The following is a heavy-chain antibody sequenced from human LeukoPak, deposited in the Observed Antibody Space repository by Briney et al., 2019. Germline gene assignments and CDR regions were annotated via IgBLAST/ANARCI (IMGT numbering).Heavy chain of an antibody. D-gene: IGHD2-15*01. CDR1: GGSISSYY. Sequence: HPSETLSLTCTVSGGSISSYYWSWIRQPPGKGLEWIGYIYYSGSTNYNPSLKSRVTISVDTSKNQFSLKLSSVTAADTAVYYCARDRWSCSGGSCYSGYWFDPWGQGTLVTVSS. CDR2: IYYSGST. V-gene: IGHV4-59*01. CDR3: ARDRWSCSGGSCYSGYWFDP. J-gene: IGHJ5*02.